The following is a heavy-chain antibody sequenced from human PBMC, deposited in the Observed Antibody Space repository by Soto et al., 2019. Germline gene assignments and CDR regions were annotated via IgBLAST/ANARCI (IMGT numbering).Heavy chain of an antibody. D-gene: IGHD2-15*01. CDR3: AKVRDIVVVVAATGPFDY. Sequence: PGGSLRDYCAASGFTFSSYAMSWVRQSPGKGLEWVSAISGSGGSTYYADSVKGRFTISRDNSKNTLYLQMNSLRAEDTAVYYCAKVRDIVVVVAATGPFDYWGQGTLVTVSS. J-gene: IGHJ4*02. CDR1: GFTFSSYA. CDR2: ISGSGGST. V-gene: IGHV3-23*01.